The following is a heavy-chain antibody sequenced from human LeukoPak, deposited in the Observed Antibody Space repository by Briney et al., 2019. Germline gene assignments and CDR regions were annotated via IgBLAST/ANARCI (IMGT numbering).Heavy chain of an antibody. Sequence: PSETLSLTCTVSGGSLSGYYWSWIRQPPGKGLEWIGYIYYSGTTNYNPSPKSRLTISVDTSKNQFSLKLTSVAAADTAVYYCARKKRADPGFDVWGQGTMVTVSS. V-gene: IGHV4-59*01. CDR3: ARKKRADPGFDV. CDR1: GGSLSGYY. CDR2: IYYSGTT. J-gene: IGHJ3*01.